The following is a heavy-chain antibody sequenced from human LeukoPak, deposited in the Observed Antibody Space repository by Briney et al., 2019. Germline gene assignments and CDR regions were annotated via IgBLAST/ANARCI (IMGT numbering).Heavy chain of an antibody. CDR1: GFTFSIYA. D-gene: IGHD6-19*01. CDR2: IRSKAYGGTT. Sequence: GGSLRLSCAASGFTFSIYAMSWVRQAPGKGLEWGGFIRSKAYGGTTEFAASVNGRFTISRHDSKSIAYLQMNSLKTEDTAVYSCTRDLTEYSSGCYVPDYYYGMDVWGKGTTVTVSS. V-gene: IGHV3-49*04. J-gene: IGHJ6*04. CDR3: TRDLTEYSSGCYVPDYYYGMDV.